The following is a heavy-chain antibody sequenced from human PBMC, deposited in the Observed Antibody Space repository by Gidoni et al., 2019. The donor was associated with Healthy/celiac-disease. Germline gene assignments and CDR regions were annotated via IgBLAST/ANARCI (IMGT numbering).Heavy chain of an antibody. J-gene: IGHJ4*02. D-gene: IGHD1-26*01. CDR3: ARDSSGGYYTADY. CDR2: ISSSSSYI. V-gene: IGHV3-21*01. Sequence: EVQLVESGGGLVKPGGSLRLSCAASGFTFSSYSMNWVRQAPGKGLEWVSSISSSSSYIYYADSVKGRFTISRDNAKNSLYLQMNSLRAEDTAVYYCARDSSGGYYTADYWGQGTLVTVSS. CDR1: GFTFSSYS.